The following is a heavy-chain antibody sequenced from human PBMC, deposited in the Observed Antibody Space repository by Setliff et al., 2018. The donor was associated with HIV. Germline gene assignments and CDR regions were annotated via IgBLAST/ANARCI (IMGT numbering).Heavy chain of an antibody. V-gene: IGHV1-46*01. CDR3: ARAGGGATDQAFDI. D-gene: IGHD2-2*01. J-gene: IGHJ3*02. Sequence: GASVKVSCKALGYTFTSYFLHWVRQAPGQGLEWLGIIDPNGGATNNAQKLQGRLTVTTDTSTGTLYMELSNLRSDGSAVYYCARAGGGATDQAFDIWGQGTMVTVSS. CDR2: IDPNGGAT. CDR1: GYTFTSYF.